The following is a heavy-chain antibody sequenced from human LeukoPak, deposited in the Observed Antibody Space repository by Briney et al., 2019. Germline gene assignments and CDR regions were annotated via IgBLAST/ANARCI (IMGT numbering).Heavy chain of an antibody. CDR2: IYDSGST. V-gene: IGHV4-34*01. Sequence: SETLSLTCAVYGGSFSGYYWSWIRQPPGKGLEWIGYIYDSGSTYYNPSLKSRVTISVDTSKNQFSLKLSSVTAADTAVYYCAREVGGDTAMQLSRYFDYWGQGTLVTVSS. J-gene: IGHJ4*02. CDR3: AREVGGDTAMQLSRYFDY. D-gene: IGHD5-18*01. CDR1: GGSFSGYY.